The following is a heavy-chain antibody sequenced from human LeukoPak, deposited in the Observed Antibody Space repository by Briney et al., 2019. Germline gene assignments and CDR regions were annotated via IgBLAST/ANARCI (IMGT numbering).Heavy chain of an antibody. D-gene: IGHD4-23*01. CDR3: ARDKAPPGGNDVAY. CDR2: IKQDGSEK. CDR1: GFTFSSYW. Sequence: GGSLRLSCAASGFTFSSYWMSWVRQAPGKGLEWVANIKQDGSEKYYVDSVKGRFTISRDNAKNSLYLQMNSLRAEDTAVYYCARDKAPPGGNDVAYWGQGTLVTVSS. J-gene: IGHJ4*02. V-gene: IGHV3-7*01.